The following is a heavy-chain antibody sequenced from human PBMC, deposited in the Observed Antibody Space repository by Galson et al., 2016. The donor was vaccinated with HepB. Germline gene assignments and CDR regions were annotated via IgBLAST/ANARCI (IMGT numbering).Heavy chain of an antibody. CDR1: GDSISSSSFS. V-gene: IGHV4-61*05. Sequence: SETLSLTCTVSGDSISSSSFSWSWIRQPPGKGLEWMGYIFYTGSTNYNPSLKSRVTISIDTSKRQFFLNLRSVTAADTAVYYCARLTRSGGSNRDYYGMDVWGQGTTIIVSS. D-gene: IGHD1-26*01. CDR3: ARLTRSGGSNRDYYGMDV. J-gene: IGHJ6*02. CDR2: IFYTGST.